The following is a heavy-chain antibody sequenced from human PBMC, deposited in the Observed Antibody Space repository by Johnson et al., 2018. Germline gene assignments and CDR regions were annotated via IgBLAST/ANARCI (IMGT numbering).Heavy chain of an antibody. V-gene: IGHV3-15*01. CDR2: IKSKTDGGTT. Sequence: VQLVQSGGGLVKPGGSLRRSCAASGFTFSNAWMSWVRQAPGKGLEWVGRIKSKTDGGTTDYAAPVKGRFTIARDDSKNTRFLQKKRLKTEDTAVHYCTTDLWAWGPLGGQGTTVTVSS. CDR1: GFTFSNAW. CDR3: TTDLWAWGPL. J-gene: IGHJ6*02. D-gene: IGHD3-16*01.